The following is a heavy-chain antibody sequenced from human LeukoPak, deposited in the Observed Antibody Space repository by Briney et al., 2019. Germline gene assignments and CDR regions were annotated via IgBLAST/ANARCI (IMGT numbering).Heavy chain of an antibody. CDR1: GYTFTGYY. Sequence: VASVKVSCKASGYTFTGYYMHWVRQAPGQGLEWMGWINPNSGGTNYAQKFQGRVTMTRDTSISTAYMELSRLRSDDTAVYYCARDGTPIAAPNYYYYGMDVWGQGTTVTVS. J-gene: IGHJ6*02. CDR3: ARDGTPIAAPNYYYYGMDV. V-gene: IGHV1-2*02. D-gene: IGHD6-6*01. CDR2: INPNSGGT.